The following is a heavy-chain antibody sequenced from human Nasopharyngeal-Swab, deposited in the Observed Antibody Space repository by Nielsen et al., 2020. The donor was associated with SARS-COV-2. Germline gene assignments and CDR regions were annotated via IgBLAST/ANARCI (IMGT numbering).Heavy chain of an antibody. CDR3: ARGPRVADYYYYYMDV. Sequence: WIRQPPGKGPEWIGEINHSGSTNYNPSLKSRVTISVDTSKNQFSLKLSSVTAADTAVYYCARGPRVADYYYYYMDVWGKGTTVTVSS. D-gene: IGHD2-15*01. CDR2: INHSGST. V-gene: IGHV4-34*01. J-gene: IGHJ6*03.